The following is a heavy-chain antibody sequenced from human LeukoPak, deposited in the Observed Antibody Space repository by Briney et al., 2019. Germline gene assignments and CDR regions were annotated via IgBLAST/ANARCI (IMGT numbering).Heavy chain of an antibody. J-gene: IGHJ4*02. CDR3: AKASRQQLVRYYLDY. CDR2: ISSSSNII. CDR1: GFTFSNYN. Sequence: GGSLRLSCAASGFTFSNYNMNWVRQPPGKGLQWVSYISSSSNIIYYADSVKGRFTISRDNSKNTLYLQMNSLRAEDTAVYYCAKASRQQLVRYYLDYWGQGTLVTVSS. D-gene: IGHD6-13*01. V-gene: IGHV3-48*01.